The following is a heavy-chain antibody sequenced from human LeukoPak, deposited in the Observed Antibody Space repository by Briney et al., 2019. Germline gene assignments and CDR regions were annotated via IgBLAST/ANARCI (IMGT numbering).Heavy chain of an antibody. D-gene: IGHD4/OR15-4a*01. CDR1: GFTFSNYG. CDR3: TRDSAKSFDD. CDR2: IYHDRSYK. Sequence: PGRSLRLSCAASGFTFSNYGFHWVRQAPGKGLEWVAVIYHDRSYKFYADSVKGRFTFSRDNSRNTVFLEMNSLRAEDTAMYYCTRDSAKSFDDWGQGTLVTVSS. V-gene: IGHV3-33*08. J-gene: IGHJ4*02.